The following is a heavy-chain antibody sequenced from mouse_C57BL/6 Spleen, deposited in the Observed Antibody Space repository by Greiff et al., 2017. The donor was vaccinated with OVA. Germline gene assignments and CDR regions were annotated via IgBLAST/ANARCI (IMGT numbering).Heavy chain of an antibody. D-gene: IGHD1-2*01. Sequence: VQRVESGAELAKPGASVKLSCKASGYTFTSYWMHWVKQRPGQGLEWIGYINPSSGYTKYNQKFKDKATLTADKSSSTAYMQLSSLTYEDSAVYYCARSSMGAITTSTSWFAYWGQGTLVTVSA. CDR1: GYTFTSYW. CDR3: ARSSMGAITTSTSWFAY. J-gene: IGHJ3*01. V-gene: IGHV1-7*01. CDR2: INPSSGYT.